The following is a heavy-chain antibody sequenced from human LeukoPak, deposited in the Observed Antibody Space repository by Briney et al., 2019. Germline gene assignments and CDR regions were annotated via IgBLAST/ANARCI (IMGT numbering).Heavy chain of an antibody. CDR1: GGSFSGYY. Sequence: SETLSLTCAVYGGSFSGYYWSWIRQPPGKGLEWIGEINHSGSTNYNPSLKSRVTISVDTSKNQFSLKLSSVTAADTAVYYCARGPLYSSSWSELDYWGQGTLVTVSS. D-gene: IGHD6-13*01. V-gene: IGHV4-34*01. J-gene: IGHJ4*02. CDR3: ARGPLYSSSWSELDY. CDR2: INHSGST.